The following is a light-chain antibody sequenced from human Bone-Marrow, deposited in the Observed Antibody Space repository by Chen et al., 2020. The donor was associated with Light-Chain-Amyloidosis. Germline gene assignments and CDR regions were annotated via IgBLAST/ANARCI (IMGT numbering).Light chain of an antibody. J-gene: IGKJ4*01. CDR2: GSS. Sequence: EIVLTQSPGTLSLSPGEGANLSCRASQTISINYLTWYQQKFVQAPRLLIYGSSSRSTGIPDRFTGSGSGTDFTLTINRLEPEDFAMYYCQQYGTSPLTFGGGTKVEIK. V-gene: IGKV3-20*01. CDR1: QTISINY. CDR3: QQYGTSPLT.